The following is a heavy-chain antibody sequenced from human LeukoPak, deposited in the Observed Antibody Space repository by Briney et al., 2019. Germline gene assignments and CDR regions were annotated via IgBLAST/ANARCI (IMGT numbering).Heavy chain of an antibody. J-gene: IGHJ4*02. CDR3: ARSGTYYRTFDF. Sequence: PSETLSLTCTVFGGSISSGNYYWNWIRQPPGKGLEWIGSIYYSGSTYYNPSLKSRVTVSVDTSKNQFSLKLSSVTATDTAVYYCARSGTYYRTFDFWGQGTLVTVSS. D-gene: IGHD1-26*01. CDR2: IYYSGST. V-gene: IGHV4-39*01. CDR1: GGSISSGNYY.